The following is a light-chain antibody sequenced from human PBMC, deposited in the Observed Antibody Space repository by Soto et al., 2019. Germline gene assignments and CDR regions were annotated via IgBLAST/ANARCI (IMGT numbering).Light chain of an antibody. J-gene: IGLJ2*01. CDR1: SSNIGAGYD. V-gene: IGLV1-40*01. CDR3: LSFDSSLSVV. Sequence: QSVLTQPPSVSGAPGQRVTISCTGSSSNIGAGYDVHWYQQLPGRAPKLLIYGNTNRPSGVPDRLSGSKSGTSASLAITGLQAEDAADYYCLSFDSSLSVVFGGGTKLTVL. CDR2: GNT.